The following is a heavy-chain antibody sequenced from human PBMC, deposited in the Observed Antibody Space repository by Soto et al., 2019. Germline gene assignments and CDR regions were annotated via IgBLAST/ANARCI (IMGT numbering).Heavy chain of an antibody. J-gene: IGHJ3*02. CDR3: ASRGTGAPSNDDAFDI. Sequence: GESLKISCKGSGYSFTSYWIGWVRQMPGKGLEWMGIIYPGDSDTRYSPSFQGQVTISADKSISTAYLQWSSLKASDTAMYYCASRGTGAPSNDDAFDIWGQGTMVTVSS. D-gene: IGHD1-26*01. CDR1: GYSFTSYW. V-gene: IGHV5-51*01. CDR2: IYPGDSDT.